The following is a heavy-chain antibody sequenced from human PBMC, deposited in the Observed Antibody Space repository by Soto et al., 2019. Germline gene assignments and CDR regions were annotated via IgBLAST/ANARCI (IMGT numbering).Heavy chain of an antibody. J-gene: IGHJ6*02. CDR3: ARDQRVSSSWYYYYYGMDV. D-gene: IGHD6-13*01. CDR2: INPNSGGT. Sequence: ASMKVSCKASGYTFTGYYRHWVRQAPGQGLEWMGWINPNSGGTNYAQKFQGWVTMTRDTSISTAYMELSRLRSDDTAVYYCARDQRVSSSWYYYYYGMDVWGQGTTVTVSS. CDR1: GYTFTGYY. V-gene: IGHV1-2*04.